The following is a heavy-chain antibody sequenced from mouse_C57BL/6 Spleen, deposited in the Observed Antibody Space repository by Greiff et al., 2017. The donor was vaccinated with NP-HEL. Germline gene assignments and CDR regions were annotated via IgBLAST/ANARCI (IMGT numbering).Heavy chain of an antibody. J-gene: IGHJ4*01. V-gene: IGHV14-4*01. Sequence: EVQLVESGAELVRPGASVKLSCTASGFNIKDDYMHWVKQRPEQGLEWIGWIDPENGDTEYASKFQGKATITADTSSNTAYLQLSSLTSEVTSCVYVVTFVFDGNSFDAMDYWGQGTSVTVSS. D-gene: IGHD2-1*01. CDR1: GFNIKDDY. CDR2: IDPENGDT. CDR3: VTFVFDGNSFDAMDY.